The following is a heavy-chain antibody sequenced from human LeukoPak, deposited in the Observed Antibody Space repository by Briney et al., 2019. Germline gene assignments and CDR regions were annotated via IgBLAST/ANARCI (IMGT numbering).Heavy chain of an antibody. D-gene: IGHD2-2*01. Sequence: SVKVSCKASGGTFSSYAISWVRQAPGQGLEWMGGIIPIFGTANYAQKFQGRVTITADESTSTAYMELSSLRSEDTAVYYCARLPEYCSSTSCCRAWGQGTLVTVSS. CDR1: GGTFSSYA. CDR3: ARLPEYCSSTSCCRA. J-gene: IGHJ5*02. CDR2: IIPIFGTA. V-gene: IGHV1-69*13.